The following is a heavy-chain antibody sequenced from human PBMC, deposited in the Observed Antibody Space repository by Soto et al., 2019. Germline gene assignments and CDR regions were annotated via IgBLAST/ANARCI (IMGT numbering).Heavy chain of an antibody. CDR3: ARDRQMATTATFDY. CDR1: GFTFSSYG. Sequence: GGSLRLSCAASGFTFSSYGMHWVRQAPGKGLEWVAVIWYDGSNKYYADSVKGRFTISRDNSKNTLYLQMNSLRAEDTAVYYCARDRQMATTATFDYWGQGTLVTVSS. D-gene: IGHD5-12*01. V-gene: IGHV3-33*01. J-gene: IGHJ4*02. CDR2: IWYDGSNK.